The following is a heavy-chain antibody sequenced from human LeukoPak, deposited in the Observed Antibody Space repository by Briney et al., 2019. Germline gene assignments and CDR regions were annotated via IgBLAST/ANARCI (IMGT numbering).Heavy chain of an antibody. CDR1: GGSISSYY. CDR3: ARLVVGSYYSYYYYMDV. CDR2: INHSGST. Sequence: PSETLSLTCTVSGGSISSYYWSWIRQPPGKGLEWIGEINHSGSTNYNPSLKSRVTISVDTSKNQFSLKLSSVTAADTAVYYCARLVVGSYYSYYYYMDVWGKGTTVTISS. J-gene: IGHJ6*03. D-gene: IGHD1-26*01. V-gene: IGHV4-34*01.